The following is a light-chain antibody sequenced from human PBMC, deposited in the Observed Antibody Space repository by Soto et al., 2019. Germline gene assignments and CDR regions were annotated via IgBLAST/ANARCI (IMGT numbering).Light chain of an antibody. CDR1: SSDVGGYNY. CDR3: NSYTTSCTLV. V-gene: IGLV2-14*01. J-gene: IGLJ2*01. Sequence: QSALTQPASVSGSPGQSITISCTGTSSDVGGYNYVSWYQQHPGKAPKLMIYEVTNRPSGISDRFSASKSGNTASLTISGLQAEDEADYYCNSYTTSCTLVVGGGTKLTVL. CDR2: EVT.